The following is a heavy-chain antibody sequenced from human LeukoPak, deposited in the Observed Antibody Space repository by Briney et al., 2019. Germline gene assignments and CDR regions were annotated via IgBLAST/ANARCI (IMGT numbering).Heavy chain of an antibody. CDR3: ARVHGYYDILTGYYRYYFDY. Sequence: SETLSLTCAVYDGSFSGYYWTWIRQPPGKGLEWIGEINHSGSTNYNPSLKSRVTISVDTSKNQFSLKLTSVTAADTAVYYSARVHGYYDILTGYYRYYFDYWGQGTLVTVSS. CDR1: DGSFSGYY. V-gene: IGHV4-34*01. J-gene: IGHJ4*02. CDR2: INHSGST. D-gene: IGHD3-9*01.